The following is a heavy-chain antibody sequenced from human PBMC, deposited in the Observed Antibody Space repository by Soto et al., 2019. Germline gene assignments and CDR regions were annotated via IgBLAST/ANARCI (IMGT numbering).Heavy chain of an antibody. D-gene: IGHD2-15*01. Sequence: GESLKISCAASGFTFSSYAMSWVRQAPGKGLEWVSAISGSGGSTYYADSVKGRFTISRDNSKNTLYLQMNSLRAEDTAVYYCAKNPLQDIVVVVAATLYYYYYYMDVWGKGTTVTVSS. CDR2: ISGSGGST. J-gene: IGHJ6*03. V-gene: IGHV3-23*01. CDR3: AKNPLQDIVVVVAATLYYYYYYMDV. CDR1: GFTFSSYA.